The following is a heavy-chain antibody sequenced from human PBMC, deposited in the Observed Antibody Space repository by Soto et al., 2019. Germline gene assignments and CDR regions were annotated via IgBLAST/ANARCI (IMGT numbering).Heavy chain of an antibody. V-gene: IGHV4-34*01. J-gene: IGHJ4*02. Sequence: PSETLSLTCAVYGGSYSGYYWRWIRQPPGKGLEWIGEINHCGSTNYNPSLKSRVNISVDTSKNQLSLKLSPVTAADTAVYSCAGEPYSSSSPFDYWGQGTLVTVSS. CDR2: INHCGST. CDR3: AGEPYSSSSPFDY. D-gene: IGHD6-6*01. CDR1: GGSYSGYY.